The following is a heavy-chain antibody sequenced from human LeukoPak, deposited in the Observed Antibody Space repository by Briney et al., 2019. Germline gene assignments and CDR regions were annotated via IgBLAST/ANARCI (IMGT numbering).Heavy chain of an antibody. CDR3: KPRGITGTTGGDWFDP. Sequence: GGSLRLSCAASGFTFSDYYMSWIRQAPGKGLEWVSYISNSGSIIYYADSVKGRYTISRDNAKNLVYLQMNSLRAEDTAVYYCKPRGITGTTGGDWFDPWGQGTLVTVSS. J-gene: IGHJ5*02. V-gene: IGHV3-11*01. CDR1: GFTFSDYY. D-gene: IGHD1-20*01. CDR2: ISNSGSII.